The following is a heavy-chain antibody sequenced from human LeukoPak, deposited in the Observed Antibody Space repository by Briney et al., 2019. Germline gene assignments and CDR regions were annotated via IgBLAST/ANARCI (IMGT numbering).Heavy chain of an antibody. V-gene: IGHV4-59*01. Sequence: SETLSLTCTVSGGSISSYYWSWIRQPPGKGLEWIGYIYYSGSTNYNPSLKSRVTVSVDTSKNQFSLKLSSVTAADTAVYYCAREGAVAGSGWFDPWGQGTLVTVSS. CDR3: AREGAVAGSGWFDP. CDR1: GGSISSYY. J-gene: IGHJ5*02. CDR2: IYYSGST. D-gene: IGHD6-19*01.